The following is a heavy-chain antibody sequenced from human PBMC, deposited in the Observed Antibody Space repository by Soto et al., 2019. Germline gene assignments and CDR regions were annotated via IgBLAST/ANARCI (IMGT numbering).Heavy chain of an antibody. Sequence: SETLSLTCAVYGGSFSGYYWSWIRQPPGKGLEWIGEINHSGSTNYNPSLKSRVTISVDTSKNQFSLKLSSVTAADTAVYYCARGLWELPTGGGYWGQGTLVTVSS. V-gene: IGHV4-34*01. D-gene: IGHD1-26*01. CDR1: GGSFSGYY. CDR2: INHSGST. CDR3: ARGLWELPTGGGY. J-gene: IGHJ4*02.